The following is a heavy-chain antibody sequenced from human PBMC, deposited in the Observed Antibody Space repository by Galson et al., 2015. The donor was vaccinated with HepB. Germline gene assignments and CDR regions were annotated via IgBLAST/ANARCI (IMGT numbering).Heavy chain of an antibody. CDR2: ISYDGSNK. CDR3: ARDGPDIVVVPAAKNWFDP. V-gene: IGHV3-30-3*01. Sequence: SLRLSCAASGFTFSSYAMHWVRQAPGRGLEWVAVISYDGSNKYYADSVKGRFTISRDNSKNTLYLQMNSLRAEDTAVYYCARDGPDIVVVPAAKNWFDPWGQGTLVTVSS. CDR1: GFTFSSYA. D-gene: IGHD2-2*01. J-gene: IGHJ5*02.